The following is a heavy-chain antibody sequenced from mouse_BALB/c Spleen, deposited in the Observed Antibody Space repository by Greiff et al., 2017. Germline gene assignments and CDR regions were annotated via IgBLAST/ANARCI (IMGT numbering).Heavy chain of an antibody. V-gene: IGHV14-3*02. CDR2: IDPANGNT. CDR1: GFNIKDTY. D-gene: IGHD2-10*02. Sequence: VQLQQSGAELVKPGASVKLSCTASGFNIKDTYMHWVKQRPEQGLEWIGRIDPANGNTKYDPKFQGKATITADTSSNTAYLQLSSLTSEDTAVYYCARSKYGNYWFAYWGQGTLVTVSA. J-gene: IGHJ3*01. CDR3: ARSKYGNYWFAY.